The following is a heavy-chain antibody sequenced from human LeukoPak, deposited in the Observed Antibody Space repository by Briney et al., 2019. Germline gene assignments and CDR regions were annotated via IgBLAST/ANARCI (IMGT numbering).Heavy chain of an antibody. CDR2: IRYDGSNK. Sequence: PGGSLRLSCAASGFTFSSYGMHWVRQAPGKGLEWVAFIRYDGSNKYYADSVKGRFTISRDNSKNTLYLQMNSLRAEDTAVYYCAKGVKYNWNAAFDIWGQGTMVTVSS. CDR3: AKGVKYNWNAAFDI. CDR1: GFTFSSYG. D-gene: IGHD1-1*01. V-gene: IGHV3-30*02. J-gene: IGHJ3*02.